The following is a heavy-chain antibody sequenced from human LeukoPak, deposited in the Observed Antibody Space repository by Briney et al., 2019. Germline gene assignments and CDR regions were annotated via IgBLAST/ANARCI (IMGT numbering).Heavy chain of an antibody. CDR3: ARHGDGFYHGMDV. CDR1: EFTFTTYG. Sequence: GGSLTLSCAASEFTFTTYGMHWVRQAPGKGLEWVSSISSGGHNIFYGDPVKGRFTISRDNAKNSLYLQMNSLRVEDTAVYYCARHGDGFYHGMDVWGQGTTVTVSS. CDR2: ISSGGHNI. V-gene: IGHV3-21*01. J-gene: IGHJ6*01. D-gene: IGHD4-17*01.